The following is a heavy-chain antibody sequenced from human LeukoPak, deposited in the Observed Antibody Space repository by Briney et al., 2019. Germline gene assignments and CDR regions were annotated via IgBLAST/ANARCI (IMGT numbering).Heavy chain of an antibody. Sequence: GGSLRLSCAASGFTFSSYAMSWVRQAPGKGLEWVSAIRGSGGSTYYADSVKGRFTISRDNSKNTLYLRMNSLRAEDSAVYYCAKAGHPLVYCSSATCYMGSWGQGTLVTVSS. D-gene: IGHD2-2*02. CDR2: IRGSGGST. J-gene: IGHJ5*02. CDR1: GFTFSSYA. V-gene: IGHV3-23*01. CDR3: AKAGHPLVYCSSATCYMGS.